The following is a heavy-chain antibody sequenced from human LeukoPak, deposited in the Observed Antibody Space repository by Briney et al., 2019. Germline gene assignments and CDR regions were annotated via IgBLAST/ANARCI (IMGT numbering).Heavy chain of an antibody. V-gene: IGHV3-30*18. Sequence: PGGSLRLSCAASGFTFSSYGMHWVRQAPGKGLEGVAVISYDGSNKYYADSVKGRFTISRDNSKNTLYLQMNSLRAEDTAVYYSAKDHKSRIAAAGRGWYFDYWGQGTLVTVSS. D-gene: IGHD6-13*01. CDR1: GFTFSSYG. J-gene: IGHJ4*02. CDR2: ISYDGSNK. CDR3: AKDHKSRIAAAGRGWYFDY.